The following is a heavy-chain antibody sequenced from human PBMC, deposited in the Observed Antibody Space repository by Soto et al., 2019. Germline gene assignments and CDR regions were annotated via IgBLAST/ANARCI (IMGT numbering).Heavy chain of an antibody. V-gene: IGHV3-9*01. CDR3: GKAQLGAFDI. CDR1: GFTFDDYA. CDR2: ISWNSGSI. J-gene: IGHJ3*02. D-gene: IGHD6-13*01. Sequence: PGGSLRLSCAASGFTFDDYAMHWVRQAPGKGLEWVSGISWNSGSIGYADSVKGRFTISRDNAKNSLYLQMNSLRAEDTALYYCGKAQLGAFDIWGQGTMVTVSS.